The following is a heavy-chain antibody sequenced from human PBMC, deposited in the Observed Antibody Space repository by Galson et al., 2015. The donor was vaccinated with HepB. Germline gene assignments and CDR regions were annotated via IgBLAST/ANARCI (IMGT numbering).Heavy chain of an antibody. D-gene: IGHD2-21*02. CDR2: ISSSSSYT. J-gene: IGHJ4*02. CDR1: GFTFSDYY. CDR3: AKDARGGGDFDDY. V-gene: IGHV3-11*06. Sequence: SLRLSCAASGFTFSDYYMSWIRQAPGKGLEWVSYISSSSSYTNYADSVKGRFTISRDNAKNSLYLQMNSLRAEDTAVYYCAKDARGGGDFDDYWGQGTLVTVSS.